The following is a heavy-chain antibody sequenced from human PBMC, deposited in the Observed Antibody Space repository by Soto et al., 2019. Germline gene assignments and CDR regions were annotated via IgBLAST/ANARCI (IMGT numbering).Heavy chain of an antibody. J-gene: IGHJ4*02. D-gene: IGHD2-15*01. Sequence: SETLSLTCAVSGGSISSSNWWSWVRQPPGKGLEWIGEIYHSGSTNYNPSLKSRVTISVDKSKNQFSLKLSSVTAADTAVYYCARVYCSGGSCKRGDYFDYWGQGTLVTVS. CDR1: GGSISSSNW. CDR3: ARVYCSGGSCKRGDYFDY. V-gene: IGHV4-4*02. CDR2: IYHSGST.